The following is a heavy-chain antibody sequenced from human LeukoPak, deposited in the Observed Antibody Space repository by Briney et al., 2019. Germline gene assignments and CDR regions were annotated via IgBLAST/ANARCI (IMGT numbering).Heavy chain of an antibody. J-gene: IGHJ4*02. Sequence: GGSLRLSCAASGFTFDDYGMSWVRQAPGKGLEWVSGINWNGGSTGYADSVKGRFTISRDNAKNSLYLQMNSLRAEDTALYYCARFITMVRGVINYFDYWGQGTLVTVSS. CDR3: ARFITMVRGVINYFDY. CDR1: GFTFDDYG. V-gene: IGHV3-20*04. CDR2: INWNGGST. D-gene: IGHD3-10*01.